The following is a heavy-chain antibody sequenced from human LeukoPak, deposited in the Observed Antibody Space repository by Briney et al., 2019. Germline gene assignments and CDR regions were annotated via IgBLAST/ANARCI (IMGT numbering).Heavy chain of an antibody. J-gene: IGHJ4*02. CDR3: ARENSGSYREFDY. CDR2: IYTSGST. V-gene: IGHV4-4*07. D-gene: IGHD1-26*01. Sequence: SETLSLTCTVSGGSISSYYWSWIRQPAGKGLEWIGRIYTSGSTNYNASLKSRVSMSVDTSKNQLSLKLSSVTAADTVVFYCARENSGSYREFDYWGQGTLVTVSS. CDR1: GGSISSYY.